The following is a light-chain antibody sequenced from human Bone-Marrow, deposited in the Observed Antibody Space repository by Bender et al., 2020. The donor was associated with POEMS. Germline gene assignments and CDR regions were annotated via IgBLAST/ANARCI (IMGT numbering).Light chain of an antibody. CDR3: SSWDDSLSGWV. CDR2: DVN. J-gene: IGLJ3*02. V-gene: IGLV2-14*03. CDR1: SSDVGAYDF. Sequence: QSALTQPASVSGSPGQSITISCTGTSSDVGAYDFVSWFQQHPGKAPKLIMSDVNSRPSGVSYRFSGSKSGNTASLTISGLQAEDEGDYYCSSWDDSLSGWVFGGGTKLTVL.